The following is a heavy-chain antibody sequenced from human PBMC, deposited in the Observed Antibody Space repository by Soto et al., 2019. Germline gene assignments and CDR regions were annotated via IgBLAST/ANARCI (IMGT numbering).Heavy chain of an antibody. CDR1: GFTFSSYA. V-gene: IGHV3-23*01. J-gene: IGHJ6*02. CDR3: AKWIAAADRGYYYGMDV. Sequence: HPGGSLRLSCAASGFTFSSYAMSWVRQAPGKGLEWVSAISGSGGSTYYADSVKGRFTISRDNSKNTLYLQMSSLRAEDTAVYYCAKWIAAADRGYYYGMDVWGQRTTVTVSS. CDR2: ISGSGGST. D-gene: IGHD6-13*01.